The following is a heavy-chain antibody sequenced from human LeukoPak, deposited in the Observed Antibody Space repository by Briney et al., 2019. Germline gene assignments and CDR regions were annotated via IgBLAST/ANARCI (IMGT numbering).Heavy chain of an antibody. CDR2: INPNSGGT. CDR1: GYIFTGYY. V-gene: IGHV1-2*06. Sequence: ASVKVSCKASGYIFTGYYMHWVRQAPGQGLEWMGRINPNSGGTNYAQKFQGRVTMTRDTSISTAYMELSRLRSDDTAVYYCARGDSSGYYPFDYWGQGTLVTVSS. J-gene: IGHJ4*02. CDR3: ARGDSSGYYPFDY. D-gene: IGHD3-22*01.